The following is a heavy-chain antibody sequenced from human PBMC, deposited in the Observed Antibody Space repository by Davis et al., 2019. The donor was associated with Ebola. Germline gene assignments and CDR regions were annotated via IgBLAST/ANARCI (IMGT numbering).Heavy chain of an antibody. CDR3: AGTLRYFDWLPKRGFDP. D-gene: IGHD3-9*01. CDR1: GGSFSGYY. Sequence: PSETLSLTCGVYGGSFSGYYWSWIRQPPGKGLEWIGEINHSGSTNYNPSLKSRVTISVDTSKNQFSLKLSSVTAADTAVYYCAGTLRYFDWLPKRGFDPWGQGTLVTVSS. V-gene: IGHV4-34*01. CDR2: INHSGST. J-gene: IGHJ5*02.